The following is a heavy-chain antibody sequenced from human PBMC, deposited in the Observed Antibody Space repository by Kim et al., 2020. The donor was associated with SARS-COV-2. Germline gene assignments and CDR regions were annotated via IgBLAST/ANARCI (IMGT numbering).Heavy chain of an antibody. Sequence: GGSLRLSCAASGFTFSSYAMSWVRQAPGKGLEWVSAISGSGGSTYYADSVKGRFTISRDNSKNTLYLQMNSLRAEDTAVYYCAKVFRFGELPNDWFDPWGQGTLVTVSS. J-gene: IGHJ5*02. CDR1: GFTFSSYA. CDR3: AKVFRFGELPNDWFDP. CDR2: ISGSGGST. D-gene: IGHD3-10*01. V-gene: IGHV3-23*01.